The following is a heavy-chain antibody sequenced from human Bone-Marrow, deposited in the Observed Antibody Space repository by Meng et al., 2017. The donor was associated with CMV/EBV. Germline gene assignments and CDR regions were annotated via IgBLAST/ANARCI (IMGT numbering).Heavy chain of an antibody. CDR2: ISYDGSNK. J-gene: IGHJ4*02. V-gene: IGHV3-30-3*01. Sequence: RVESGGGVVQPGSSLGLFCSAFGFTFSSYAMHWVRQAPGKGLEWVAVISYDGSNKYYADSVKGRFTISRDNSKNTLYLQMNSLRAEDTAVYYCARGAVGPSGDYWGQGTLVTVSS. CDR3: ARGAVGPSGDY. D-gene: IGHD1-26*01. CDR1: GFTFSSYA.